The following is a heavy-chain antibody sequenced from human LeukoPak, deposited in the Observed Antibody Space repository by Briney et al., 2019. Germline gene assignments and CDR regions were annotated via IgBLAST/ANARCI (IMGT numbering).Heavy chain of an antibody. CDR3: AREVGAGGTALVPY. Sequence: SETLSLTCAVSGYSISSGYYWGWIRQPPGKGLEWIGSIYHSGSTYYNPSLKSRVTISVDTSKNQLSLKLSSVTAADTAVYYCAREVGAGGTALVPYWGQGTLVTVSS. D-gene: IGHD5-18*01. V-gene: IGHV4-38-2*02. J-gene: IGHJ4*02. CDR1: GYSISSGYY. CDR2: IYHSGST.